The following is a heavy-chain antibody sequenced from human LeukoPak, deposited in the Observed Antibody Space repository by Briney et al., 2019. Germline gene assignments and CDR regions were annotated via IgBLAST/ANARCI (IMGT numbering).Heavy chain of an antibody. CDR3: VKIPSARNYDILTGYYPFDY. CDR2: ISSNGGST. Sequence: PGGSLRLSCSASGFTFSSYAMHWVRQAPGKGLEYVSAISSNGGSTYYADSVKGRSTISRDNSKNTLYLQMSSLRAEDTAVYYCVKIPSARNYDILTGYYPFDYWGQGTLVTVSS. CDR1: GFTFSSYA. V-gene: IGHV3-64D*06. J-gene: IGHJ4*02. D-gene: IGHD3-9*01.